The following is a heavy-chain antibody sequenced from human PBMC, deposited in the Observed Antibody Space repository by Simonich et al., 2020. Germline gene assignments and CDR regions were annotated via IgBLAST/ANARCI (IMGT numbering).Heavy chain of an antibody. Sequence: QLQLQESGPGLVKPSETLSLTCTVSGGSISSSSYYWGWIRQPPGKGLEWIGDFYYIWSAFYNPSLKSRVTISVDTSKNQFSLKLSSVTAADTAVYYCARWAYSSSYFDYWGQGTLVTVSS. CDR3: ARWAYSSSYFDY. D-gene: IGHD6-6*01. V-gene: IGHV4-39*01. CDR1: GGSISSSSYY. J-gene: IGHJ4*02. CDR2: FYYIWSA.